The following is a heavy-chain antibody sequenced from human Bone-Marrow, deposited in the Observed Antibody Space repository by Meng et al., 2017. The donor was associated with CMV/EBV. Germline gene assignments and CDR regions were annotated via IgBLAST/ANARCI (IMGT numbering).Heavy chain of an antibody. CDR3: ASGVETYGSGSYGY. CDR2: MKPNSGNT. J-gene: IGHJ4*02. V-gene: IGHV1-8*01. D-gene: IGHD3-10*01. Sequence: QVQLVQSGAEVKKPGASVKVSCKASGYTFTSYDINWVRQATGQGLEWMGWMKPNSGNTGYAQKFQGRVTMTRNTSISTAYMELRSLRSEDTAVYYCASGVETYGSGSYGYWGQGTLVTVSS. CDR1: GYTFTSYD.